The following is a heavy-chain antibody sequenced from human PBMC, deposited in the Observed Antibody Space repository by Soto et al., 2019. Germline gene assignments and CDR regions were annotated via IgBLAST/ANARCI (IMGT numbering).Heavy chain of an antibody. CDR1: GGSISSYY. CDR3: ARAYGVHFDY. Sequence: SETLSLTCTVPGGSISSYYWSWIRQPPGKGLEWIGYIYYSGSTNYNPSLKSRVTISVDTSKNQFSLKLSSVTAADTAVYYCARAYGVHFDYWGQGTLVTVSS. CDR2: IYYSGST. J-gene: IGHJ4*02. D-gene: IGHD4-17*01. V-gene: IGHV4-59*01.